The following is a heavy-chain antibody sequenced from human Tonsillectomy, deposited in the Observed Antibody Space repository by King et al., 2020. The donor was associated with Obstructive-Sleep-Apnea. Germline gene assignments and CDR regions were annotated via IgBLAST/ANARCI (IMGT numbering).Heavy chain of an antibody. J-gene: IGHJ6*02. CDR3: AKVTGSYEFFYYGMDV. D-gene: IGHD3-10*01. CDR2: ISYDGRNK. CDR1: GFTFSSYG. V-gene: IGHV3-30*18. Sequence: VQLVESGGGVVQPGRSLRLSCEASGFTFSSYGMHWVRQAPGKGLEWVAVISYDGRNKYYADSVKGRFTISRDNSKNTLYLQMNSLRGEDTAGYYCAKVTGSYEFFYYGMDVWGQGTTVTVSS.